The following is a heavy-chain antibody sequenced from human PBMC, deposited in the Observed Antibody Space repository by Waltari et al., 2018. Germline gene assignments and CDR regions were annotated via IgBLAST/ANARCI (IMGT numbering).Heavy chain of an antibody. J-gene: IGHJ2*01. D-gene: IGHD6-19*01. CDR2: IYYSGST. CDR1: GGSISSNY. Sequence: QVQLQESGPGLVKPSETLSLTCTVSGGSISSNYWSWIRQPPGQGLEWIGYIYYSGSTNYNPSLKSRVTISVDTSKNQFSLKLSSVTAADTAVYYCARVFGVAVAGRRFWYFDLWGRGTLVTVSS. CDR3: ARVFGVAVAGRRFWYFDL. V-gene: IGHV4-59*01.